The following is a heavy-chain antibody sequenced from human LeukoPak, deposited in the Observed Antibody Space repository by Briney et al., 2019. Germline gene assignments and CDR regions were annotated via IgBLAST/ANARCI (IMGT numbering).Heavy chain of an antibody. V-gene: IGHV1-18*01. J-gene: IGHJ4*02. Sequence: ASVKVSCKASGYTFTSYGISWVRQAPGQGLEWMGWISAYNGNTNYAQKLQGRVTTTIDTSTSTAYMELRSLRSDDTAVYYCARESLNFWSVVWGQGTLVTVSS. CDR1: GYTFTSYG. CDR2: ISAYNGNT. CDR3: ARESLNFWSVV. D-gene: IGHD3-3*01.